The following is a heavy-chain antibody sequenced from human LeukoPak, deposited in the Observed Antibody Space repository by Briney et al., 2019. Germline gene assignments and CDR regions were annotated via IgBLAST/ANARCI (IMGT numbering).Heavy chain of an antibody. CDR2: INPNSGDT. CDR1: GYTLTGYY. Sequence: AAVKVSCKASGYTLTGYYMHWVRQAPGQGLEGMGCINPNSGDTKYAQKFQGRVTLTRDTSMNTAHMDLSRLRSDDTDIYYCARGGYVIVRDWFDPWGQGTLVTVSS. D-gene: IGHD3-16*01. J-gene: IGHJ5*02. CDR3: ARGGYVIVRDWFDP. V-gene: IGHV1-2*02.